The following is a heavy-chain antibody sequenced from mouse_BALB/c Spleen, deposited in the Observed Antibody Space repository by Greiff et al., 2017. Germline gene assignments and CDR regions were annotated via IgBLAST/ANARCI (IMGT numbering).Heavy chain of an antibody. J-gene: IGHJ4*01. CDR1: GYAFSSYW. CDR2: IYPGDGDT. V-gene: IGHV1-80*01. D-gene: IGHD2-10*02. Sequence: VKLQESGAELVRPGSSVKISCKASGYAFSSYWMNWVKQRPGQGLEWIGQIYPGDGDTNYNGKFKGKATLTADKSSSTAYMQLSSLTSEDSAVYFCARGVYGKDAMDYWGQGTSVTVSS. CDR3: ARGVYGKDAMDY.